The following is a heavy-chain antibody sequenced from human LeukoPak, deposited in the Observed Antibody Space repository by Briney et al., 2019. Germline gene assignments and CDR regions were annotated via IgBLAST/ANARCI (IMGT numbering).Heavy chain of an antibody. CDR2: ISYDGSNK. V-gene: IGHV3-30*01. CDR3: ANSAIEDSYAFGY. J-gene: IGHJ4*02. CDR1: GFTLTTYA. D-gene: IGHD5-18*01. Sequence: PGGSLRLSCAVSGFTLTTYAMHWVRQAPGKGLEWVAVISYDGSNKYYADSVKGRFTISRDNSKNTLYLQMNSLRAEDTAVYYCANSAIEDSYAFGYWGQGTLVTVSS.